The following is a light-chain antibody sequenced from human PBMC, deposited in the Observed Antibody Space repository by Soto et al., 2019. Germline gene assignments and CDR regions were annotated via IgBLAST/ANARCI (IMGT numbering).Light chain of an antibody. CDR3: QQYGSSPRS. Sequence: EIVMTQSPATLSVSPGERATLSCRASQSVSSNLAWYQQKPGQAPRLLIYGASIRATGIPDRFTGSGSGTDFALTISGLEPEDFAIYYCQQYGSSPRSFGQGTKVDIK. V-gene: IGKV3-20*01. CDR1: QSVSSN. J-gene: IGKJ2*03. CDR2: GAS.